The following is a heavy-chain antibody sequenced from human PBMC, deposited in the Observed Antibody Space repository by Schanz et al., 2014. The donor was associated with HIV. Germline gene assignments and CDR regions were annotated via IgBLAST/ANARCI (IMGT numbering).Heavy chain of an antibody. CDR2: IWYDGTNI. D-gene: IGHD1-1*01. V-gene: IGHV3-33*08. Sequence: VQLLESGGGLVQPGESLRLSCAVSGFRFSSHAMTWVRQAPGKGLEWVAVIWYDGTNIDYADSVKGRFTVSRDNSKNTNTLYLQMNSLRAEDTAVYYCARDQGTTWTSGGNWFDPWGQGTLVTVSS. CDR3: ARDQGTTWTSGGNWFDP. J-gene: IGHJ5*02. CDR1: GFRFSSHA.